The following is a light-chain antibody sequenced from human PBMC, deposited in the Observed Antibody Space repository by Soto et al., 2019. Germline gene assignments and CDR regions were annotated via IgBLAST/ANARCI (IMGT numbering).Light chain of an antibody. J-gene: IGKJ2*01. CDR2: VAS. CDR1: QGIRNY. CDR3: LQHSDYPFT. Sequence: IQMTQSPSSLSASVGDTVTVTCRASQGIRNYLNWFQQKPGKAPKRLISVASTLQSGVPSRFSGSGSGTEFTLTISSLQPEDSATYYCLQHSDYPFTFGQGTRLEI. V-gene: IGKV1-17*01.